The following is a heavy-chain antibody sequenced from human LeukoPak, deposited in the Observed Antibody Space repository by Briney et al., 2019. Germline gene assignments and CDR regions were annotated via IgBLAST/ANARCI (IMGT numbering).Heavy chain of an antibody. CDR3: AKARGVTMVRGPYYYYYMDV. CDR1: GFTFRNYA. D-gene: IGHD3-10*01. V-gene: IGHV3-23*01. Sequence: GGSLRLSCAASGFTFRNYAMGWVRQAPGKGLEWVSSISVSGGSTYYADSVKGRFTTSRDNSKSTLFLQMNSLRAEDTAVYYCAKARGVTMVRGPYYYYYMDVWGKGTTVTVSS. CDR2: ISVSGGST. J-gene: IGHJ6*03.